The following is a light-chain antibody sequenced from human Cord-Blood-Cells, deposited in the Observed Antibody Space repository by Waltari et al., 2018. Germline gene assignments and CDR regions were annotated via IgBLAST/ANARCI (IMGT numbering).Light chain of an antibody. V-gene: IGKV3-11*01. CDR2: DAS. Sequence: EFVLTHSPATMSLSPGDRANLSCRASQSVSSYLAWYQQKPGQAPRLLIYDASNRATGIPARFSGSGSGTDFTLTISSLEPEDFAVYYCQQRSKSFTFGPGTKVDIK. CDR1: QSVSSY. CDR3: QQRSKSFT. J-gene: IGKJ3*01.